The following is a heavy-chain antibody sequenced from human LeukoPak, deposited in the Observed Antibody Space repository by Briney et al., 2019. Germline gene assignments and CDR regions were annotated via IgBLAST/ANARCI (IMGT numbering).Heavy chain of an antibody. J-gene: IGHJ3*02. CDR2: IYYSGST. V-gene: IGHV4-59*01. Sequence: SETLSLTCTVSGGSISSYYWSWTRQPPGKGLEWIGYIYYSGSTNYNPSLKSRVTISVDTSKNQFSLKLSSVTAADTAVYYCARGYSSGWYDAFDIWGQGTMVTVSS. CDR3: ARGYSSGWYDAFDI. CDR1: GGSISSYY. D-gene: IGHD6-19*01.